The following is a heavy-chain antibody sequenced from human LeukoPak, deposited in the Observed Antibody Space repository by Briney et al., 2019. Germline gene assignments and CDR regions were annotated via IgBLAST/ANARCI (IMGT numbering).Heavy chain of an antibody. J-gene: IGHJ3*02. CDR3: ARHFHRGLWVHDAFDI. D-gene: IGHD3-16*01. Sequence: SETLSLTCTVSGGSISSSSYYWGWIRQPPGKGLEWIGSIYYSGSTYYNPSLKSRVTISVDTSKNQFSLKLSSVTAADTAVYYCARHFHRGLWVHDAFDIWGQGTMVTVSS. CDR2: IYYSGST. V-gene: IGHV4-39*01. CDR1: GGSISSSSYY.